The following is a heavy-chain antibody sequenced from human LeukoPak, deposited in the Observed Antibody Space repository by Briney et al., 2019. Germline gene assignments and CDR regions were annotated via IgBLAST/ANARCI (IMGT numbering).Heavy chain of an antibody. CDR1: GFTFSSYA. Sequence: QPGGSLRLSCGASGFTFSSYAMSWVRQAPGKGLEWLSVISGGGGDTFYADSVKGRFTISRDNSKNTLYLQMNSLRAEDTAVYYCAKDGRATITFVYWGQGTLVTVSS. V-gene: IGHV3-23*01. J-gene: IGHJ4*02. D-gene: IGHD5-24*01. CDR3: AKDGRATITFVY. CDR2: ISGGGGDT.